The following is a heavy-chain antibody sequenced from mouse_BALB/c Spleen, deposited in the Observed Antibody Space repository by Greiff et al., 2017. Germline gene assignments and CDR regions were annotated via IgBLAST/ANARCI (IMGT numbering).Heavy chain of an antibody. CDR3: ARGGGNYPYAMDY. V-gene: IGHV5-12-1*01. J-gene: IGHJ4*01. CDR2: ISSGGGST. Sequence: EVKLVESGGGLVKPGGSLKLSCAASGFAFSSYDMSWVRQTPEKRLEWVAYISSGGGSTYYPDTVKGRFTISRDNAKNTLYLQMSSLKSEDTAMYYCARGGGNYPYAMDYWGQGTSVTVSS. D-gene: IGHD2-1*01. CDR1: GFAFSSYD.